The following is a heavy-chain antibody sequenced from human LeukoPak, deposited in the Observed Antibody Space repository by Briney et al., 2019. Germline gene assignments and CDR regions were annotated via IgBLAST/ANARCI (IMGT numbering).Heavy chain of an antibody. D-gene: IGHD6-19*01. J-gene: IGHJ6*03. CDR1: GGSINSYY. V-gene: IGHV4-59*01. Sequence: SETLSLTCTVSGGSINSYYWSWIRQPPGKGLEWIGYIYYSGSTKYNPSLKSRVTISVDTSKNQFSLKLSSVTAADTAVYYCARDSIAVAVDPSYYSYYMDVWGNGTTVTVSS. CDR2: IYYSGST. CDR3: ARDSIAVAVDPSYYSYYMDV.